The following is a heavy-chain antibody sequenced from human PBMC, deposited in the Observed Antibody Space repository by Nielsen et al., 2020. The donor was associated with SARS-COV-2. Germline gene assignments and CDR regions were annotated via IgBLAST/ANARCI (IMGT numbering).Heavy chain of an antibody. Sequence: SETLSLTCAVYGGSFSGYYWSWIRQPPGKGLEWIGEINHSGSTNYNPSLKSRVTISVDTSKNQFSLKLSSVTAADTAVYYCARATDVWSGYLSFDYWGRGTLVTVSS. D-gene: IGHD3-3*01. J-gene: IGHJ4*02. CDR1: GGSFSGYY. CDR2: INHSGST. CDR3: ARATDVWSGYLSFDY. V-gene: IGHV4-34*01.